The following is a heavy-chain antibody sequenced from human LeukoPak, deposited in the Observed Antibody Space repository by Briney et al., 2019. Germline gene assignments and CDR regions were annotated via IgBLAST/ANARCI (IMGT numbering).Heavy chain of an antibody. Sequence: SETLSLTCTVSGGSISSSNYYWGWIRQPPGKGLEWIGSIYYSGSTYYNPSLKSRVTISVDTSKNQFSLKLSSVTAAETAVYFCARRYLGYCSGDSCPLNYYGMDVWGQGTTVTVSS. CDR2: IYYSGST. CDR1: GGSISSSNYY. J-gene: IGHJ6*02. CDR3: ARRYLGYCSGDSCPLNYYGMDV. V-gene: IGHV4-39*01. D-gene: IGHD2-15*01.